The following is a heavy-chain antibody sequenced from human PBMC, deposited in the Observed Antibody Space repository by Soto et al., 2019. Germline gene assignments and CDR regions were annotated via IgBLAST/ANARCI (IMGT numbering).Heavy chain of an antibody. Sequence: QVQLVESGGGVVQPGRSLRLSCAASGFTFSSYGMHWVRQAPGKGLEWVAVIWYDGSNKYYADSVKGRFTISRDNSKNKLYLQIKRLKAEETAVYYCARDGYCSGVSCSSVPVFDYWGQGTLVTVSS. CDR1: GFTFSSYG. D-gene: IGHD2-15*01. CDR2: IWYDGSNK. CDR3: ARDGYCSGVSCSSVPVFDY. J-gene: IGHJ4*02. V-gene: IGHV3-33*01.